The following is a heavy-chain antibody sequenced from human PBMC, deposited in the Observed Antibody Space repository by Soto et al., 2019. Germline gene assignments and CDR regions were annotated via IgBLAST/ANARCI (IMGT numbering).Heavy chain of an antibody. CDR1: GGSISSSSYY. V-gene: IGHV4-39*01. CDR2: IYYSGST. D-gene: IGHD1-26*01. J-gene: IGHJ3*02. Sequence: PSETLSLTCTVSGGSISSSSYYWGWIRQPPGKGLEWIGSIYYSGSTYYNPSLKSRVTISVDTSKNQFSLKLSSVTAADTAVYYCASGKSGSYYNDAFDIWGQGTMVTVSS. CDR3: ASGKSGSYYNDAFDI.